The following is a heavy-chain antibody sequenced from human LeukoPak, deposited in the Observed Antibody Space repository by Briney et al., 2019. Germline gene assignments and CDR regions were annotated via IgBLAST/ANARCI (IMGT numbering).Heavy chain of an antibody. Sequence: PGGSLRLPCAASGFTFSSYAMSWVRQAPGKGLEWVSAISGSGGSTYYADSVKGRFTVSRDNSKNTLYLQMNSLRAEDTAVYYCAKGSEAGTTSPYDYWGQGTLVTVSS. CDR2: ISGSGGST. CDR3: AKGSEAGTTSPYDY. J-gene: IGHJ4*02. D-gene: IGHD1-7*01. CDR1: GFTFSSYA. V-gene: IGHV3-23*01.